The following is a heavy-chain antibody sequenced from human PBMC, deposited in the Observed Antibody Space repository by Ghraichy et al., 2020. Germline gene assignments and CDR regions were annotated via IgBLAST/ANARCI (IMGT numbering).Heavy chain of an antibody. CDR1: GGSISSYY. CDR3: ARGQIVYDFWSGYFGGPSKKYYYYYYMDV. CDR2: IYYSGST. D-gene: IGHD3-3*01. V-gene: IGHV4-59*01. Sequence: SETLSLTCTVSGGSISSYYWSWIRQPPGKGLEWIGYIYYSGSTNYNPSLKSRVTISVDTSKNQFSLKLSSVTAADTAVYYCARGQIVYDFWSGYFGGPSKKYYYYYYMDVWGKGTTVTVSS. J-gene: IGHJ6*03.